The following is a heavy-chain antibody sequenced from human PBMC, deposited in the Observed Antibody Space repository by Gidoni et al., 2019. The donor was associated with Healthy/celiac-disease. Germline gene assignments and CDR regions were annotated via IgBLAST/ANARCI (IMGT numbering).Heavy chain of an antibody. CDR3: ARTYYYGSGSSSDL. CDR2: IYHSGST. CDR1: GGSITSSIW. J-gene: IGHJ2*01. D-gene: IGHD3-10*01. V-gene: IGHV4-4*02. Sequence: QVQLQEPAPGLVKPSGTLSPTCALSGGSITSSIWWSWVRQPPGKGLEWIEEIYHSGSTNYNPSLKSRVTISVDKSKNQFSLKLSSVTAADTAVYYCARTYYYGSGSSSDLWGRGTLVTVSS.